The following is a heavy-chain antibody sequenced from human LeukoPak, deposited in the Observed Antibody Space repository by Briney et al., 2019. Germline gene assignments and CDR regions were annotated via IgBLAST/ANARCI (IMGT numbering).Heavy chain of an antibody. D-gene: IGHD3-3*01. CDR1: GGSFSGYY. CDR3: ARGGYDFWSGYYTGRFWFDP. V-gene: IGHV4-34*01. J-gene: IGHJ5*02. Sequence: PSETLSLTCAAYGGSFSGYYWSWIRQPPGKGLEWIGEINHSGSTNYNPSLKSRVTISVDTSKNQFSLKLSSVTAADTAVYYCARGGYDFWSGYYTGRFWFDPWGQGTLVTASS. CDR2: INHSGST.